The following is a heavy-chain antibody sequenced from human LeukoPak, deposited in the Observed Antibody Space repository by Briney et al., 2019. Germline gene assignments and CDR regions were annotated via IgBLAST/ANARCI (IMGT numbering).Heavy chain of an antibody. D-gene: IGHD3-3*01. CDR1: GYTFTSYY. Sequence: ASVKVSCKASGYTFTSYYMHWVRQAPGQGLEWMGIINPSGGSTSYAQKFQGRVTMTRDMSTSTVYMELSSLRSEDTAVYYCARVENGDYDFWSGLPPGDYFDYWGQGTLVTVSS. J-gene: IGHJ4*02. V-gene: IGHV1-46*01. CDR3: ARVENGDYDFWSGLPPGDYFDY. CDR2: INPSGGST.